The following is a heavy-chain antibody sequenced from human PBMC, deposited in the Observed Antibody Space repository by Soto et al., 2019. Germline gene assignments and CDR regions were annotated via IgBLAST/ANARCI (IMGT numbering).Heavy chain of an antibody. CDR3: ARDGCSSTSCYTDYYYGMDV. D-gene: IGHD2-2*02. J-gene: IGHJ6*02. V-gene: IGHV1-69*01. CDR2: IIPIFGTA. Sequence: QVQLVQSGAEVKKPGSSVKVSCKASGGTFSSYAISWVRQAPGQGLEWMGGIIPIFGTASYAQKFQGRVTITAGESTSTAYMELSSLRSEDTAVYYCARDGCSSTSCYTDYYYGMDVWGQGTTVTVSS. CDR1: GGTFSSYA.